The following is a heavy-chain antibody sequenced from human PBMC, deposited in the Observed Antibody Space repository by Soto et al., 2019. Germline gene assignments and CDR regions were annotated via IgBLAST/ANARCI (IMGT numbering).Heavy chain of an antibody. J-gene: IGHJ4*02. V-gene: IGHV4-38-2*02. CDR2: IYPSVSS. Sequence: SETLSLTCSVSGFAISRGYYWSWVRQPPGKGLEWIGSIYPSVSSYHNPSLATRLGLSIDASKNQFTLNLTSVTAADTALYFCAREKVGTTFFDNWGQGIQVTVSS. D-gene: IGHD2-21*02. CDR3: AREKVGTTFFDN. CDR1: GFAISRGYY.